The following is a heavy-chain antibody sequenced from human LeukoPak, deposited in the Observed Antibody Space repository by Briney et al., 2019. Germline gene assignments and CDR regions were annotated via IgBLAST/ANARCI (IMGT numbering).Heavy chain of an antibody. J-gene: IGHJ4*02. D-gene: IGHD3-22*01. V-gene: IGHV3-48*01. CDR2: IRPNDGTT. CDR3: AKTPDSSGYDYYFDY. Sequence: GGSLRLSCEASGFTFSNYGMNWVRQAPGKGLEWVSYIRPNDGTTHYADSVKGRFTISRDNSKNTLYLQMNSLRAEDTVVYYCAKTPDSSGYDYYFDYWGQGTLVTVSS. CDR1: GFTFSNYG.